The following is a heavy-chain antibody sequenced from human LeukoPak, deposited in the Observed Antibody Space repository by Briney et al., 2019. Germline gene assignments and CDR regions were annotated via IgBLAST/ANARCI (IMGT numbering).Heavy chain of an antibody. J-gene: IGHJ4*02. CDR3: AKGFVYGDYYFDY. D-gene: IGHD4-17*01. Sequence: GGSLRLSCAASGFTFSSYAMRWVRQAPGKGLEWVSAISGSGGSTYYADSVKGRFTISRDNSKNTLYLQMNSLRAEGTAVYYCAKGFVYGDYYFDYSGQGTLVTVSS. CDR2: ISGSGGST. V-gene: IGHV3-23*01. CDR1: GFTFSSYA.